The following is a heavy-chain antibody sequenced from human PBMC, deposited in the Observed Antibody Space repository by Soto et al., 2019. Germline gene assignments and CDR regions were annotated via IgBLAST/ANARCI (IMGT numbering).Heavy chain of an antibody. D-gene: IGHD1-26*01. J-gene: IGHJ1*01. CDR1: GFSLSTRGVG. Sequence: QITLKESGPTLVKPTQTLTLTCTFSGFSLSTRGVGVGWIRQPPGKALEWLAVIYWDDDKRYSPSLKSRLTTXKXTXXNQVVLTMTNMDPVDTATYYCAHRGVGGITQYFQHWGQGTLVTVSS. CDR3: AHRGVGGITQYFQH. V-gene: IGHV2-5*02. CDR2: IYWDDDK.